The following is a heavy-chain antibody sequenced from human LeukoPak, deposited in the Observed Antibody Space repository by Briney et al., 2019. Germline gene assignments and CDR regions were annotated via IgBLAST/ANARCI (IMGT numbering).Heavy chain of an antibody. D-gene: IGHD5-12*01. J-gene: IGHJ6*02. CDR2: MNPNSGNT. V-gene: IGHV1-8*01. Sequence: GASVKVSCKASGYTFTSYDINWVRQATGQGLEWMGWMNPNSGNTGYAQKFQGRVTITADKSTSTAYMELSSLRSEDTAVYYCARQLDTMDEANYYYGMDVWGQGTTVTVSS. CDR3: ARQLDTMDEANYYYGMDV. CDR1: GYTFTSYD.